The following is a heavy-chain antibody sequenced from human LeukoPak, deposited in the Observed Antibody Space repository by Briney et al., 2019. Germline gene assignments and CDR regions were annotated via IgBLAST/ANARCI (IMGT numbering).Heavy chain of an antibody. J-gene: IGHJ4*02. CDR3: VTHQGGTTYDY. CDR1: GGSISGYY. Sequence: SETLSLTCTVSGGSISGYYWSWIRQPPGKGLEWIGYINYSGSTYYNPSLKSRVTISVDTSNNQFSLKLSSVTAADTAVYHCVTHQGGTTYDYWGQGTLVTVSS. CDR2: INYSGST. V-gene: IGHV4-59*08. D-gene: IGHD1-1*01.